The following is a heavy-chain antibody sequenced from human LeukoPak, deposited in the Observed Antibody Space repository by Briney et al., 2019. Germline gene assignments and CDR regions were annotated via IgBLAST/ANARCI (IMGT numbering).Heavy chain of an antibody. CDR3: AREGKIFGVVISFDY. CDR2: INPSGGST. J-gene: IGHJ4*02. D-gene: IGHD3-3*01. CDR1: GYTFTSYY. V-gene: IGHV1-46*01. Sequence: ASVKVSCKASGYTFTSYYMHWVRQAPGQGLEWMGIINPSGGSTSYAQKFQGRVTMTRDMSTSTVYMELSSLRSEDTAVYYCAREGKIFGVVISFDYWGQGTLVTVSS.